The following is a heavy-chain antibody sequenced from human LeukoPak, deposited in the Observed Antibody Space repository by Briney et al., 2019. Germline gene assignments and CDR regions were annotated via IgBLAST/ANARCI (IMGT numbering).Heavy chain of an antibody. D-gene: IGHD3-22*01. CDR2: ISSSSSYI. CDR1: GFTFSSYS. CDR3: ARDPRYYDSSGRLDY. Sequence: GGSLRLSCAASGFTFSSYSMNWVRQAPGKGLEWVSSISSSSSYIYYADSVKGRFTISRDNAKNSLYLQMNSLRAEDTAVYYCARDPRYYDSSGRLDYWGQGTLVTVSS. V-gene: IGHV3-21*01. J-gene: IGHJ4*02.